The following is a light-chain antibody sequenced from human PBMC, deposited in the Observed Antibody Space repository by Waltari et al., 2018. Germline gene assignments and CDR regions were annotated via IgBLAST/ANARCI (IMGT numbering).Light chain of an antibody. Sequence: EIVLTQSPDFQSGTPEEKVTKTCRASQSIVSRLHLYQQKPNQSPKLLIKYASQSISGVPSRFSGSGSGTDFTLSINSLEAEDAAVYYCHQIASLPRTFGPGTKVEIK. CDR3: HQIASLPRT. CDR1: QSIVSR. V-gene: IGKV6D-21*02. J-gene: IGKJ1*01. CDR2: YAS.